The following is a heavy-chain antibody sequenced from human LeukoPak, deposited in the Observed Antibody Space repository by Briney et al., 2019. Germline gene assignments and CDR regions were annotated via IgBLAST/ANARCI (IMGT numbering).Heavy chain of an antibody. J-gene: IGHJ3*02. CDR3: ARHLSVVGATDDAFDI. V-gene: IGHV4-39*01. CDR1: GGSISSSSYY. D-gene: IGHD1-26*01. CDR2: IYYSGST. Sequence: KPSETLSLTCTVSGGSISSSSYYSGWIRQPPGKGLEWIASIYYSGSTYYNPSLKSRVTLSVDTSKNQFSLKLSSVTAADTAVYYCARHLSVVGATDDAFDIWGQGTMVTVSS.